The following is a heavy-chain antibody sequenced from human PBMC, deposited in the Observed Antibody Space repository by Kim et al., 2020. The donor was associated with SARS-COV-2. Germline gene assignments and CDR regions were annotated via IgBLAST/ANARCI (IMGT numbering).Heavy chain of an antibody. CDR2: IYYSGST. D-gene: IGHD2-15*01. V-gene: IGHV4-31*03. CDR3: ARGGRERYCSGGSCYSNWYFDL. Sequence: SETLSLTCTVSGGSISSGGYYWSWIRQHPGKGLEWIGYIYYSGSTYYNPSLKSRVTISVDTSKNQFSLKLSSVTAADTAVYYCARGGRERYCSGGSCYSNWYFDLWGRGTLVTVSS. J-gene: IGHJ2*01. CDR1: GGSISSGGYY.